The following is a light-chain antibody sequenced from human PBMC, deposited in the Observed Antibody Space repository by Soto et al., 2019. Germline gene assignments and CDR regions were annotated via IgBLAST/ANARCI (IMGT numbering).Light chain of an antibody. CDR3: QSYDSSLRVSV. CDR2: GNS. J-gene: IGLJ2*01. CDR1: SSNIGAGYD. Sequence: QSVLTQPPSVSGAPGQRVTISCTGSSSNIGAGYDVHWYQQLPGTAPKLLIYGNSNRPSGVPDRFSGSKSGTSASLAITGXXAXDEXXYYCQSYDSSLRVSVFGGGTKLTVL. V-gene: IGLV1-40*01.